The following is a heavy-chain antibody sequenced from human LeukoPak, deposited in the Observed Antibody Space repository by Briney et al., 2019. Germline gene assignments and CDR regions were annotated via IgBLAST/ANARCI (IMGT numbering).Heavy chain of an antibody. Sequence: GASVKVSCKASGGTFSSYAISWVRQAPGQGLEWMGGIIPIFGTANYAQKFQGRVTITADESTSTAYMELSSLRAEDTAVYYCARKYVLGGIAAREGLDYWGQGTLVTVSS. CDR2: IIPIFGTA. V-gene: IGHV1-69*13. J-gene: IGHJ4*02. CDR3: ARKYVLGGIAAREGLDY. CDR1: GGTFSSYA. D-gene: IGHD6-6*01.